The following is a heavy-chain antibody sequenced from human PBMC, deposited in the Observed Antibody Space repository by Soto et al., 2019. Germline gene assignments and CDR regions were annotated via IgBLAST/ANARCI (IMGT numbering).Heavy chain of an antibody. CDR3: ARSDNRNSHCGVDV. J-gene: IGHJ6*02. V-gene: IGHV4-34*01. D-gene: IGHD1-7*01. Sequence: SETRSLTFAANGGSLSRYYWNWSRQSPGKGLEWIGEINHRGSSHYNPSLKSPVTLSIDASMNHAPLQLTPVTAADTEAYYCARSDNRNSHCGVDVWGQATAVTVSS. CDR2: INHRGSS. CDR1: GGSLSRYY.